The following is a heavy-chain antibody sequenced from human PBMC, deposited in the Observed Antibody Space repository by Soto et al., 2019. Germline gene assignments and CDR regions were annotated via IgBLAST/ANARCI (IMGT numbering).Heavy chain of an antibody. CDR2: IYPGDSDT. CDR1: GYRFTSYC. V-gene: IGHV5-51*01. Sequence: GAALNICWKGSGYRFTSYCIGWVRQMPGQGLEWMGIIYPGDSDTRYSPSFQGQVTISADKSISTAYLQWSSPKASDTAMHYCARGSGLWGGYHPYGMDGWAQGTTDTGSS. D-gene: IGHD3-3*01. CDR3: ARGSGLWGGYHPYGMDG. J-gene: IGHJ6*02.